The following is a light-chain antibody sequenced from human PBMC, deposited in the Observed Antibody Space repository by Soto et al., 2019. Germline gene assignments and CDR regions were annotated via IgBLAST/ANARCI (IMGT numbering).Light chain of an antibody. J-gene: IGKJ3*01. Sequence: EIVLTQSPDTLSLSPGERATLSCRASQTVSGKNLAWYQQKPGQAPRLLLYDTSVRATGIPDRFSASGSGTDFTLTISRLEPEDFAVYYCQQYCCSAGIFGTGTKVDIK. CDR3: QQYCCSAGI. V-gene: IGKV3-20*01. CDR1: QTVSGKN. CDR2: DTS.